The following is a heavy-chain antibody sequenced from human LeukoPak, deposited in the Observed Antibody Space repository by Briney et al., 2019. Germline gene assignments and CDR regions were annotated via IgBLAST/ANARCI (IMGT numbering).Heavy chain of an antibody. V-gene: IGHV3-48*03. CDR2: ISSSGTTI. Sequence: PGGSLRLSCAASGFTFSSYEMSWVRQAPGKGLEWVSYISSSGTTIYYADSVKGRFTISRDNARNSLYLQMNSLRAEDTAVYYCATGGMVAAFWFDPRGQGTLVTVSS. D-gene: IGHD6-13*01. CDR3: ATGGMVAAFWFDP. CDR1: GFTFSSYE. J-gene: IGHJ5*02.